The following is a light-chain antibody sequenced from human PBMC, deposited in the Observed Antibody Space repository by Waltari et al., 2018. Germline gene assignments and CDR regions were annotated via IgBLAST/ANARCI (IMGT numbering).Light chain of an antibody. CDR1: HPITYW. V-gene: IGKV1-5*02. CDR3: QHYNSFSHIYT. CDR2: DAS. Sequence: IQMTQSPSTLSASVGERVTILCRASHPITYWLAWYQQKPEKAPNVLIYDASTLESGVPSRFSGSGSGTEFTLTINSLQPDDFATYYCQHYNSFSHIYTFGQGTKLEI. J-gene: IGKJ2*01.